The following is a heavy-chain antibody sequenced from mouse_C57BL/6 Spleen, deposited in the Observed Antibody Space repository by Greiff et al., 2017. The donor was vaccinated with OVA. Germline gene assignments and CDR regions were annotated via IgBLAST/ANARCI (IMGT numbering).Heavy chain of an antibody. Sequence: VQLQESGPGLVQPSQSLSITCTVSGFSLTSYGVHWVRQSPGKGLEWLGVIWSGGSTDYYAALMSGLSISKNNSKSQVFVKMKSLQADETAIDYCDREGGGDAMDYWGQGATATVAS. V-gene: IGHV2-2*01. CDR1: GFSLTSYG. CDR2: IWSGGST. J-gene: IGHJ4*01. CDR3: DREGGGDAMDY.